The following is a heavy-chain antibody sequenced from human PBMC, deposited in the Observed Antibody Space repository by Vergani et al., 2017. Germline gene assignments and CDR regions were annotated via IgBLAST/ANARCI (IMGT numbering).Heavy chain of an antibody. CDR3: ASVTHSGQRADR. J-gene: IGHJ5*02. CDR1: FDSIRNLY. V-gene: IGHV4-59*11. CDR2: IHYSENT. Sequence: QVQLQESGPGLVKSSETLSLTCSVSFDSIRNLYCNWIRQPPRKGREWIGSIHYSENTNYNPSLKTRVTISVDTSKNQLSLTLTSVTAADPAVYYCASVTHSGQRADRWGQGILVTVTS. D-gene: IGHD6-19*01.